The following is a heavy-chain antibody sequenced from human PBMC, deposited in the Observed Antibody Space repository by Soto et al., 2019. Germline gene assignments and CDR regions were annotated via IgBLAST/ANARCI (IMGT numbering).Heavy chain of an antibody. J-gene: IGHJ5*02. D-gene: IGHD2-2*01. CDR3: ARESCSSTSCYGRENWFDP. Sequence: QVQLVESGGGVVQPGRSLRLSCAASGFTFSSYAMHWVRQAPGKGLEWVAVISYDGSNKYYADSVKGRFTISRDNSKNTLYLQMNSLRAEDTAVYYCARESCSSTSCYGRENWFDPWGQGTLVTVSS. CDR1: GFTFSSYA. CDR2: ISYDGSNK. V-gene: IGHV3-30-3*01.